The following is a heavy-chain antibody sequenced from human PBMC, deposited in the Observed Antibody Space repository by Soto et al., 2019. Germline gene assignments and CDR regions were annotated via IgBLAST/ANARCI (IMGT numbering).Heavy chain of an antibody. V-gene: IGHV4-31*03. D-gene: IGHD3-3*01. Sequence: QVQLQESGPGLVKPSQTLSLTCTVSGGSISSGGYYWSWIRQHPGKGLEWIGYIHYSGNTLYNPSLKSRVTMSVDTSKNQVSLKLSSVTAAATAVYYCAKAIGIDFSWFDPWGQGTLVPVSS. J-gene: IGHJ5*02. CDR2: IHYSGNT. CDR1: GGSISSGGYY. CDR3: AKAIGIDFSWFDP.